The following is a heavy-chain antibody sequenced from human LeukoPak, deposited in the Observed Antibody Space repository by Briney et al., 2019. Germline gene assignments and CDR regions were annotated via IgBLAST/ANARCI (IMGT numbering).Heavy chain of an antibody. CDR2: IVVGSGNT. D-gene: IGHD1-1*01. J-gene: IGHJ4*02. CDR3: ARERYAFRPYYFDY. CDR1: GFTFTSSA. V-gene: IGHV1-58*01. Sequence: ASVKVSCKASGFTFTSSAVQWVRQARGQRPEWIGWIVVGSGNTNYAHNFQERVTITRDMSKSTAYMELSSLRSEDTAVYYCARERYAFRPYYFDYWGQGTLVTVSS.